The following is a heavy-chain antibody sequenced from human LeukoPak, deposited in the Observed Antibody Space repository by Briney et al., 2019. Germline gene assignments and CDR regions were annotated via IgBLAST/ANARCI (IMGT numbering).Heavy chain of an antibody. V-gene: IGHV1-8*01. Sequence: ASVKVSCKASGYTFTSCDINWVRQATGQGLEWMGWMNPNSGNTGYAQKFQGRVTMTRNTSISTAYMELSSLRSEDTAVYYCARAGVERFLEWLSTYYYGMDVWGQGTTVTVSS. CDR1: GYTFTSCD. D-gene: IGHD3-3*01. CDR2: MNPNSGNT. CDR3: ARAGVERFLEWLSTYYYGMDV. J-gene: IGHJ6*02.